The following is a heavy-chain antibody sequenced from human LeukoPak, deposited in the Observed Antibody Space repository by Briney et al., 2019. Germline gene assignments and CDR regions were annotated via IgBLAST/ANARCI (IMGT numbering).Heavy chain of an antibody. J-gene: IGHJ4*02. CDR2: ISAYNGNT. CDR3: ARDRVYDFWSGTDY. D-gene: IGHD3-3*01. Sequence: ASVKVSCKASGYTFTGYYMHWVRQAPGQGLEWMGWISAYNGNTNYAQKLQGRVTMTTDTSTSTAYMELRSLRSDDTAVYYCARDRVYDFWSGTDYWGQGTLVTVSS. CDR1: GYTFTGYY. V-gene: IGHV1-18*04.